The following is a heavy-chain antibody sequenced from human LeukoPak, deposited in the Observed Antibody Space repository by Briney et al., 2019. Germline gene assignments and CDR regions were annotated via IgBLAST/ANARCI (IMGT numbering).Heavy chain of an antibody. J-gene: IGHJ5*02. CDR3: ARVSSSWDFDP. Sequence: ASVKVSCKASGYTFTNYYIHWVRQAPGQGLEWMGWINPNSGGTNYAQKSQGRVTMTRDTSISTACMELSRLRSDDTAVYYCARVSSSWDFDPWGQGTLVTVSS. CDR1: GYTFTNYY. V-gene: IGHV1-2*02. CDR2: INPNSGGT. D-gene: IGHD6-13*01.